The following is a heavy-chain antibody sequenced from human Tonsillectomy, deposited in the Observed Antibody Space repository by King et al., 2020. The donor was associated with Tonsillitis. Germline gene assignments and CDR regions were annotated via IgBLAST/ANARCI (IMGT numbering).Heavy chain of an antibody. Sequence: VQLQQWGAGLLKPSETLSLTCAVYGGSFSGYYWSWIRQPPGKGLEWIGEINHSGSTNYNPSLKSRVTISVDTSKNQFSLKLSSVTAADTAVYYCASDDYGDWYFDLWGRGTLVTVSS. CDR3: ASDDYGDWYFDL. D-gene: IGHD4-17*01. J-gene: IGHJ2*01. CDR2: INHSGST. V-gene: IGHV4-34*01. CDR1: GGSFSGYY.